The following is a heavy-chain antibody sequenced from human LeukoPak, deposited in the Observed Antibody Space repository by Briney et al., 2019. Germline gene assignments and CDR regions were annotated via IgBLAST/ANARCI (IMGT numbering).Heavy chain of an antibody. V-gene: IGHV3-21*06. CDR1: GFIFGDSA. D-gene: IGHD1-14*01. CDR2: IGPTGSDR. CDR3: ATETNGRHYDY. Sequence: GGSLRLSCTASGFIFGDSAMNWVRQAPGKGLEWVASIGPTGSDRYHADSIKGRFTISRDNANNFLYLQMNGLRAEDTAVYYCATETNGRHYDYWGQGTLLTVSS. J-gene: IGHJ4*02.